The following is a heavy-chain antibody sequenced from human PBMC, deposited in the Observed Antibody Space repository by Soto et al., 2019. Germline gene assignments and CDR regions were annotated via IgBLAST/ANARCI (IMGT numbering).Heavy chain of an antibody. CDR2: INGRSNYK. Sequence: EVQVVESGGGLVKPGGSLRLSCASSGFTFSTYTMNWVRQAPGKGLEWVSSINGRSNYKYYTDSVKGRFTISRDNAKNSLYLHMNRLRAEDTAAYYCTREDGIVAGTSAFDYSGLGTLVTVSS. V-gene: IGHV3-21*01. D-gene: IGHD5-12*01. J-gene: IGHJ4*02. CDR1: GFTFSTYT. CDR3: TREDGIVAGTSAFDY.